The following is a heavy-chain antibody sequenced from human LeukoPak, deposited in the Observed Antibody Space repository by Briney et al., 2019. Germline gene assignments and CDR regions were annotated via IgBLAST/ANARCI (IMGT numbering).Heavy chain of an antibody. CDR1: GFIFSSYW. D-gene: IGHD7-27*01. J-gene: IGHJ4*02. V-gene: IGHV3-7*03. CDR3: ARAYWGSVDY. CDR2: INQDGSEK. Sequence: GGSLRLSCAGAGFIFSSYWMSWVRQAPGKGLEWVANINQDGSEKYYVDSVKGRFTISRDNPKKSLYLQMNSLRDEDTAVYYCARAYWGSVDYWGQGTLVTVSS.